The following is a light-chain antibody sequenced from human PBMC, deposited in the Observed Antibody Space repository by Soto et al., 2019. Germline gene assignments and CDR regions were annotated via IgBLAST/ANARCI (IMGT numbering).Light chain of an antibody. CDR2: EVS. CDR3: SSYTTTTAWV. V-gene: IGLV2-14*01. J-gene: IGLJ3*02. CDR1: SSDVGAYRY. Sequence: QSALTQPASVSGSPGQSITISCTGSSSDVGAYRYVSWFQQHPGRAPKLIIYEVSNRPSGVSDCFSGSKSGNTASLTISGLKAEDEADYHCSSYTTTTAWVFGGGTKVTVL.